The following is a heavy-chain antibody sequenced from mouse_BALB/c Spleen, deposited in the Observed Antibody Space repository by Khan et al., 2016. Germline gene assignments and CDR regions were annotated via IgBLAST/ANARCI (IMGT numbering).Heavy chain of an antibody. CDR1: GYTFTDYY. D-gene: IGHD1-1*01. V-gene: IGHV1-77*01. CDR3: AKGGRTDYYGMDY. CDR2: IYPGSGNS. J-gene: IGHJ4*01. Sequence: VQLQESGAELARPGASVKLSCKASGYTFTDYYINWVKQRTGQGLEWIGEIYPGSGNSYYNEKFKGRAILTADKSSSTAYMQLSILTSEDSAVYFCAKGGRTDYYGMDYWGQGTSVTVSS.